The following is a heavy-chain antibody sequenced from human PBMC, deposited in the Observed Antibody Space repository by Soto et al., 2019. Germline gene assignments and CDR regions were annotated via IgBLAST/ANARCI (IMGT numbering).Heavy chain of an antibody. Sequence: EVQLLESGGGLVQPRGSLRLSCAASGFTFSTYAMSWVRQAPGKGLEWVSAISGSGGNSTFYGDSVKGRFTISRDNSTDSLHLQLNSLGAEDTAVYYCTKGGGSCCFDNWGQGTLVTVSS. CDR3: TKGGGSCCFDN. J-gene: IGHJ4*02. V-gene: IGHV3-23*01. CDR1: GFTFSTYA. CDR2: ISGSGGNST. D-gene: IGHD2-15*01.